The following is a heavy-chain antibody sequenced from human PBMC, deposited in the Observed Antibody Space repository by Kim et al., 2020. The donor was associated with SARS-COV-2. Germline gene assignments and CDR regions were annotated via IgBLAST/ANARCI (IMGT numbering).Heavy chain of an antibody. CDR3: ARVSGSYLNYYFPMDV. Sequence: DAVSARFTISRDTAKTSLYLNMNSLRPEDTALYYCARVSGSYLNYYFPMDVWGQGTTVTVSS. D-gene: IGHD1-26*01. V-gene: IGHV3-9*01. J-gene: IGHJ6*02.